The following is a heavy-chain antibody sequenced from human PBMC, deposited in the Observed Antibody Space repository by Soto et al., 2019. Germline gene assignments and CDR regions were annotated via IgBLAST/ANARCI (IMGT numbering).Heavy chain of an antibody. CDR3: ARRPHCSGGICYYGLDN. CDR1: GYTFTNSD. J-gene: IGHJ4*02. D-gene: IGHD2-15*01. CDR2: MNPDSGHA. Sequence: QVQLVQSGAEVKKPGASVKVSCKASGYTFTNSDINWVRQAPGQGLEWMGWMNPDSGHAAYAQKCQCRVTLTTSTSTSTVYMEMRSLGSEDTAVYYCARRPHCSGGICYYGLDNWGQGTLVTVSS. V-gene: IGHV1-8*01.